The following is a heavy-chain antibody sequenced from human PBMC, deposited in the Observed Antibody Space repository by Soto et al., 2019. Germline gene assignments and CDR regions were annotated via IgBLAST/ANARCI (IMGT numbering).Heavy chain of an antibody. Sequence: EVQLVESGGGLVQPGGSLRLSCAASGFTFSSYSMNWVRQAPGKGLEWVSYISSSSSTIYYVDSVKGRFTISRDNAKNSLYLQMNSLRDEDTAVYYCARGILYYYGMDVWGQGTTVTVSS. CDR1: GFTFSSYS. V-gene: IGHV3-48*02. D-gene: IGHD3-10*01. CDR3: ARGILYYYGMDV. CDR2: ISSSSSTI. J-gene: IGHJ6*02.